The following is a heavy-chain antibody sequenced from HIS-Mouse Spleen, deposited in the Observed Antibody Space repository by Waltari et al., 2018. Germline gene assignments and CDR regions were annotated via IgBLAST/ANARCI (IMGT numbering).Heavy chain of an antibody. V-gene: IGHV4-39*07. J-gene: IGHJ2*01. Sequence: QLQLQESGPGLVKPSETLSLPCTVSGGSITSSSYHGGWIRQPPGKGLEWIGSFYYSGSTYYNPSLKSRVTISVDTSKNQFSLKLSSVTAADTAVYYCAREIPYSSSWYDWYFDLWGRGTLVTVSS. CDR3: AREIPYSSSWYDWYFDL. CDR1: GGSITSSSYH. CDR2: FYYSGST. D-gene: IGHD6-13*01.